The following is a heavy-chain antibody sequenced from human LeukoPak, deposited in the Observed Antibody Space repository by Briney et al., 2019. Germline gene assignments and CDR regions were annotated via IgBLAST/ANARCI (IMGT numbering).Heavy chain of an antibody. CDR3: AREVVRGVIDY. V-gene: IGHV3-53*01. D-gene: IGHD3-10*01. CDR2: IYSGGST. Sequence: PGGSLRLSCAASGFTDRSNYMRGVRQAPGRGRVGGSVIYSGGSTFYAVSVNGHFTISRDNSKNTLYLQMNSLRSEDTAVYYCAREVVRGVIDYWGQGTLVTVSS. J-gene: IGHJ4*02. CDR1: GFTDRSNY.